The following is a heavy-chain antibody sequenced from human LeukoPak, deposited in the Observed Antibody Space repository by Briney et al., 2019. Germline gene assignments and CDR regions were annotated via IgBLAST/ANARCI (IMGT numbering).Heavy chain of an antibody. CDR2: IVVGSGNT. V-gene: IGHV1-58*02. D-gene: IGHD1-1*01. CDR1: GFTFTSSA. CDR3: AAEYHHDSGFDY. J-gene: IGHJ4*02. Sequence: TSVKVSCKASGFTFTSSAMQWVRQARGQRLEWIGWIVVGSGNTNYAQKVQERVTITRDMSTSTAYMELSSLRSEDTAVYYCAAEYHHDSGFDYWGQGTLVTVSS.